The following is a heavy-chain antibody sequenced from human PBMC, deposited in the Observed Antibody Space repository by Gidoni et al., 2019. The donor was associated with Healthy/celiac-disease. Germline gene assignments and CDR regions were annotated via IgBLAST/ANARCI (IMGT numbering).Heavy chain of an antibody. CDR3: ARQAYYDSSGSYQPKALVYYGMDV. D-gene: IGHD3-22*01. Sequence: EVQLVQSGAEVKKPGESLKLYCKGSGYSFTSYWIGWVRQMPGKGLEWMGIIYPGDSDTRYSPSFQGQVTISADKSISTAYLQWSSLKASDTAMYYCARQAYYDSSGSYQPKALVYYGMDVWGQGTTVTVSS. CDR2: IYPGDSDT. J-gene: IGHJ6*02. CDR1: GYSFTSYW. V-gene: IGHV5-51*01.